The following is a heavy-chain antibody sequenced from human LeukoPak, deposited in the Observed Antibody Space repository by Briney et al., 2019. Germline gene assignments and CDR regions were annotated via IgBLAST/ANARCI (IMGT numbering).Heavy chain of an antibody. CDR2: ISGSGGST. J-gene: IGHJ4*02. CDR1: GFTFTNYD. Sequence: PGGSLRLSCVASGFTFTNYDMSWVRQAPGRGLEWVSAISGSGGSTYYADSVKGRFTISRDNSKNTLYLQMNSLRAEDTAVYYCAKDTLGLFDYWGQGTLVTVSS. CDR3: AKDTLGLFDY. V-gene: IGHV3-23*01. D-gene: IGHD3/OR15-3a*01.